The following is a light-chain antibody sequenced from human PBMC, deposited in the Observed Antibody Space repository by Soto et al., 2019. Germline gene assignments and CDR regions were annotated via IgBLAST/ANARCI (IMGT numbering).Light chain of an antibody. J-gene: IGLJ2*01. CDR3: AAWDDSLRGRV. CDR1: NSNIGSNA. Sequence: QSVLTQPPSVSGTPGQRVTISCSGSNSNIGSNAVSWYQQLPGTAPKSLIYSNNQRPSGVPDRISGSKSGTSASLAISGLHSEDEAEYYCAAWDDSLRGRVFGGGTKLTVL. CDR2: SNN. V-gene: IGLV1-44*01.